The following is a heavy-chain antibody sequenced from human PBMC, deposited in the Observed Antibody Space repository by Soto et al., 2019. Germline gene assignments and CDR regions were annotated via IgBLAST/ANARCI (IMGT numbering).Heavy chain of an antibody. CDR3: AKVSHYYDSSGPYPDYGMDV. J-gene: IGHJ6*02. D-gene: IGHD3-22*01. CDR1: GFTFSSSA. Sequence: EVQLLESGGGLVQPGGSLRLSCAASGFTFSSSAMSWVRQAPGKGLEWVSAISGSGGSTYYADSVKGRFTISRDNSKNTLYLQMNSLRAEDTAVYYCAKVSHYYDSSGPYPDYGMDVWGQGTTVTVSS. CDR2: ISGSGGST. V-gene: IGHV3-23*01.